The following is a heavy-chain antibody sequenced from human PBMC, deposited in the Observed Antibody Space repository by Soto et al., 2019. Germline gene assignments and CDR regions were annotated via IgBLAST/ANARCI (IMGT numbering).Heavy chain of an antibody. V-gene: IGHV3-30-3*01. D-gene: IGHD3-10*01. CDR2: ISYDGSKK. CDR1: GFLFSNSGDYA. CDR3: ARERGPGELLWFGESLY. Sequence: PGGSLRLSCAASGFLFSNSGDYAMHWVRQAPGKGLEWVAVISYDGSKKYYADSVKGRFIISRDNSRNILYLQMNILRIEDTAVYYCARERGPGELLWFGESLYWGQGTLVTVSS. J-gene: IGHJ4*02.